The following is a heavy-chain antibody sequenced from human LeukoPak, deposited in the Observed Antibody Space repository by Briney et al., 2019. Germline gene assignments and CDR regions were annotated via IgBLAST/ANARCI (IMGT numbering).Heavy chain of an antibody. CDR1: GYTFPSYF. J-gene: IGHJ4*02. V-gene: IGHV1-46*01. CDR3: ARTAARRFDY. CDR2: INPTGGST. Sequence: GASVKVSCTASGYTFPSYFMHWVRQAPGQGLEWMGIINPTGGSTTYAQKFQGRVTTTRDTSTSTVYMELSSLRSDDTAVYYCARTAARRFDYWGQGTLVTVSS. D-gene: IGHD6-6*01.